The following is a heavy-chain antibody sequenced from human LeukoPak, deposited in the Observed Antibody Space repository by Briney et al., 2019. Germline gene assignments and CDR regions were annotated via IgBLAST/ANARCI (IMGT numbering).Heavy chain of an antibody. J-gene: IGHJ2*01. CDR3: ARVARSAGTSYWYFDM. V-gene: IGHV3-13*01. D-gene: IGHD1-14*01. Sequence: GGSLRLSCAASGFTFSNYDMHWVRQAPGKGLEWVSAIGSAGDTYYPGSVKGRFTISRENAKNSLHLQMDSLRAEDTAVYYCARVARSAGTSYWYFDMWGRGTLLTVSS. CDR1: GFTFSNYD. CDR2: IGSAGDT.